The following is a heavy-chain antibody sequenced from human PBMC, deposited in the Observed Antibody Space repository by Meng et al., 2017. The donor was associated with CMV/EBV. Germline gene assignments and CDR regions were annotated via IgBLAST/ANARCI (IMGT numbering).Heavy chain of an antibody. Sequence: QDSGPGLVQPSEPLSLTCTVSGGSISSSSYYWGWIRQPPGKGLEWIGSIYYSGSTYYNPSLKSRVTISVDTSKNQFSLKLSSVTAADTAVYYCARDSSRWVTKYYFDYWGQGTLVTVSS. V-gene: IGHV4-39*07. J-gene: IGHJ4*02. CDR2: IYYSGST. CDR1: GGSISSSSYY. CDR3: ARDSSRWVTKYYFDY. D-gene: IGHD4-17*01.